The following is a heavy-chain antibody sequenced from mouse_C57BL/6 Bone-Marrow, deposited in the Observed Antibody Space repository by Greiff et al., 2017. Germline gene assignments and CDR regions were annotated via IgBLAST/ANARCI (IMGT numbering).Heavy chain of an antibody. CDR2: IWSGGST. CDR1: GFSLTSYG. D-gene: IGHD2-4*01. CDR3: ARNFEGLYYDYGAY. V-gene: IGHV2-2*01. Sequence: VKLKQSGPGLVQPSQSLSITCTVSGFSLTSYGVHWVRQSPGKGLEWLGVIWSGGSTDYNAAFISRLSISKDNSKSQVFFKMNSLQADDTAIYYCARNFEGLYYDYGAYWGQGTLVTVSA. J-gene: IGHJ3*01.